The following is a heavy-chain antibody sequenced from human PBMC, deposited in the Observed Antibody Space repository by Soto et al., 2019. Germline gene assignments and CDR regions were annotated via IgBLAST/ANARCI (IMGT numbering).Heavy chain of an antibody. Sequence: QVQLVQSGAEVKKPGSSVQVSCKASGGTFRTYAISWVRQAPGQGLEWMGGIIPIFGRTTYAQKFQGRVTINADKSTTTAYMELSGLRSEDTAVYYCAKGEAMVTAVDAFDIWGQGSMVTVSS. CDR3: AKGEAMVTAVDAFDI. CDR1: GGTFRTYA. D-gene: IGHD5-18*01. V-gene: IGHV1-69*06. CDR2: IIPIFGRT. J-gene: IGHJ3*02.